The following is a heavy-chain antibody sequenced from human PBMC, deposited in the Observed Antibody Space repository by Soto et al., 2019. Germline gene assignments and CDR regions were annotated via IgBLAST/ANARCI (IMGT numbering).Heavy chain of an antibody. CDR3: AHCLQATYCSSTSCPYWYFDL. J-gene: IGHJ2*01. D-gene: IGHD2-2*01. Sequence: QITLKESGPPLVKPTQTLTLTCTFSGFSLSTSGVGVGWIRQPPGKALEWLALIYWDDDKRYSPSLKSRLTITKDTSKNQVVLTMTNMDPVDTATYYCAHCLQATYCSSTSCPYWYFDLWGRGTLVTVSS. CDR1: GFSLSTSGVG. CDR2: IYWDDDK. V-gene: IGHV2-5*02.